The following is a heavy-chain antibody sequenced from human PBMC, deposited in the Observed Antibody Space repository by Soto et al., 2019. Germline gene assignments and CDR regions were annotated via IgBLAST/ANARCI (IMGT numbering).Heavy chain of an antibody. Sequence: PXETLSLTCTVANCSVSSGTYSWSWVRQPPGKGLEWIGYIYYSGTTYYTPSLKSRLTMSMDRANDHFSLNLTSVTAADTAVYFCARGHYYYGMDVWGQGTTVTVSS. CDR2: IYYSGTT. CDR1: NCSVSSGTYS. CDR3: ARGHYYYGMDV. V-gene: IGHV4-30-2*01. J-gene: IGHJ6*02.